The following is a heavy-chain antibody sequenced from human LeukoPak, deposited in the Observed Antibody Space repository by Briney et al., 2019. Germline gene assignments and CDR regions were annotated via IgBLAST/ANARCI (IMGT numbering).Heavy chain of an antibody. Sequence: SETLSLTCTVSGGSISSYYWSWIRQPAGKGLESIGHISTSGSTNYNPSLKSRITMSVDTSKNQFSLQLNSVTPEDTAVYYCTRGAAGTMDYWGQGTLVTVSS. CDR2: ISTSGST. CDR3: TRGAAGTMDY. V-gene: IGHV4-4*07. J-gene: IGHJ4*02. D-gene: IGHD1-1*01. CDR1: GGSISSYY.